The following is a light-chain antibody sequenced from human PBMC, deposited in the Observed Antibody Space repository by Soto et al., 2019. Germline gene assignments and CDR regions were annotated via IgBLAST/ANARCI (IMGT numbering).Light chain of an antibody. CDR3: NSYRTVSTYV. Sequence: QSALTQPASASGSPGQSITIACTGTSSDIGGYNFVSWYQQHPGKAPKLLIYDVGNRPSGVSNRFSGSKSGNTASLTISGLQAEDEAHYYCNSYRTVSTYVFGTGTKVTVL. CDR1: SSDIGGYNF. CDR2: DVG. V-gene: IGLV2-14*01. J-gene: IGLJ1*01.